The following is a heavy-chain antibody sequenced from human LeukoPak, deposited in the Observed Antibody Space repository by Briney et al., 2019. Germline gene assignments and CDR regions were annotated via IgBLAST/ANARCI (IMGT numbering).Heavy chain of an antibody. J-gene: IGHJ4*02. Sequence: GGSLRLSCSASGFTFDDYAMHWVRQAPGKGLEWVSGICWNNGSIGYAGSVKSRFTISRDNAKNSLYLQMNSLRAEDTALYYCARDMGPGGGITIFGAFDYWGQGTLVTVSS. CDR3: ARDMGPGGGITIFGAFDY. CDR2: ICWNNGSI. V-gene: IGHV3-9*01. D-gene: IGHD3-3*01. CDR1: GFTFDDYA.